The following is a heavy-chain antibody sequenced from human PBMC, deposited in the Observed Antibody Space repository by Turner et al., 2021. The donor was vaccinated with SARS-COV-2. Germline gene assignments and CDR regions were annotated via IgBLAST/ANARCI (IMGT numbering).Heavy chain of an antibody. CDR2: ISSRSSYI. CDR3: ARWHYCDSSGYYAQAFDI. Sequence: EVQLVESGGGLVKPGGSLRLSCAASGFTFSSYRMNWVRQAPGKGLEWVATISSRSSYIYYADTVKGRFTISRQNAKNSLYLQMNSLRAEDTAVYYCARWHYCDSSGYYAQAFDIWGQGTMVTVSS. V-gene: IGHV3-21*02. CDR1: GFTFSSYR. J-gene: IGHJ3*02. D-gene: IGHD3-22*01.